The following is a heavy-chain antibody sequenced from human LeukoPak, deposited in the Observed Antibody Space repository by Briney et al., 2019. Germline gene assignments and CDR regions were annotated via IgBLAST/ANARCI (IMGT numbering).Heavy chain of an antibody. V-gene: IGHV4-4*07. CDR1: GGSLSSYY. CDR2: IYTSGSS. D-gene: IGHD6-19*01. CDR3: ARDHQQWLVSRYYYYYYMDV. Sequence: SETLSLTCTVSGGSLSSYYWSWIRQPAGKGLERIGRIYTSGSSNYNPSLKSRVTMSVDTSKNQFSLKLNSVTAADTAVYDCARDHQQWLVSRYYYYYYMDVWGKGTAVTVSS. J-gene: IGHJ6*03.